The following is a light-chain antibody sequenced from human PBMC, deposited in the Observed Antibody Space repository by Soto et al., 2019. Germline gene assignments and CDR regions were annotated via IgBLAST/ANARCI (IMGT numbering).Light chain of an antibody. J-gene: IGKJ1*01. CDR1: QSVSNNY. Sequence: TPSLSPGERATLSCRASQSVSNNYLAWYQQKPGQAPRLLMYGASNRATGIPDRFSGSGSGTDFTLTISRLEPEDFAVYYCQQYGSSGTFGQGTKVDIK. CDR3: QQYGSSGT. CDR2: GAS. V-gene: IGKV3-20*01.